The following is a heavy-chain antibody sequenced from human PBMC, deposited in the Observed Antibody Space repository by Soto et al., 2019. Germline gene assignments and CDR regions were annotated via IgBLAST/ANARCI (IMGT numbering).Heavy chain of an antibody. J-gene: IGHJ5*02. CDR1: GYTFTSYA. CDR2: INAGNGNT. D-gene: IGHD2-2*02. CDR3: AKSATVPAAIAS. Sequence: ASVKVSCTASGYTFTSYAMHWVRQAPGQRLEWMGWINAGNGNTKYSQKFQGRVTITRDTSASTAYMELSSLRSEDTAVYYCAKSATVPAAIASWGQGTLVTVSS. V-gene: IGHV1-3*01.